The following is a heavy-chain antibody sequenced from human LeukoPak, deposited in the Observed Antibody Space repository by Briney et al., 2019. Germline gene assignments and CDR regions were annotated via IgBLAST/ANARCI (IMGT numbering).Heavy chain of an antibody. Sequence: GGSLRLSCAASGFTVSSNYMSWVRQAPGKGLEWVSSISSSSSYIYYADSVKGRFTISRDNAKNSLYLQMNSLRAEDTAVYYCAREPLYYYDSSGYYPYYFDYWGQGTLVTVSS. CDR3: AREPLYYYDSSGYYPYYFDY. J-gene: IGHJ4*02. V-gene: IGHV3-21*01. CDR1: GFTVSSNY. CDR2: ISSSSSYI. D-gene: IGHD3-22*01.